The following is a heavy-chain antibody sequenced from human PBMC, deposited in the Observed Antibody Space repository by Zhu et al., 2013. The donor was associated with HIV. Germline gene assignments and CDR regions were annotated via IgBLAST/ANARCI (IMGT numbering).Heavy chain of an antibody. J-gene: IGHJ5*02. CDR2: INPSGGST. CDR3: ARDRVVVPAAINWFTP. D-gene: IGHD2-2*01. V-gene: IGHV1-46*01. CDR1: GYTFTSYY. Sequence: QVQLVQSGAEVKKPGASVKVSCKAFGYTFTSYYMHWVRQAPGQGLEWMGIINPSGGSTSYAQKFQGRVTMTRDTSASTAYMELSSLRSEDTAVYYCARDRVVVPAAINWFTPGPGNPGHRLL.